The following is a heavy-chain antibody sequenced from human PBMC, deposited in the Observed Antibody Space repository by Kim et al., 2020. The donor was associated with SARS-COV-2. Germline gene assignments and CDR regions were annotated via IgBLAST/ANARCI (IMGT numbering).Heavy chain of an antibody. D-gene: IGHD6-13*01. CDR3: ARDRGIAAAGPRWYFDY. J-gene: IGHJ4*02. V-gene: IGHV3-30*07. Sequence: VKGQFTISRDNSKNTLYLQMNSLRAEDTAVYYCARDRGIAAAGPRWYFDYWGQGTLVTVSS.